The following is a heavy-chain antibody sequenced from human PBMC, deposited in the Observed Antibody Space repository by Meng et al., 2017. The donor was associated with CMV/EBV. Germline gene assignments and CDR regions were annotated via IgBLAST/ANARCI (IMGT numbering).Heavy chain of an antibody. J-gene: IGHJ4*02. CDR2: IIPILGIA. V-gene: IGHV1-69*04. CDR1: GYTFTSYG. CDR3: ARDPPGRLRLGELSLGY. D-gene: IGHD3-16*02. Sequence: SVKVSCKASGYTFTSYGISWVRQAPGQGLEWMGRIIPILGIANYAQKFQGRVTITADKSTSTAYMELSSLRSEDTAVYYCARDPPGRLRLGELSLGYWGQGTLVTVSS.